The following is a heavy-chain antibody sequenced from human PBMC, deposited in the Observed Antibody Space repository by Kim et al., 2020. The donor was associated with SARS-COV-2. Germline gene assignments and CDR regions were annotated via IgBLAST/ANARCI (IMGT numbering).Heavy chain of an antibody. CDR1: GFTFSSYG. CDR3: AKPLGAVVVVAATGIDY. V-gene: IGHV3-30*18. Sequence: GGSLRLSCAASGFTFSSYGMHWVRQAPGKGLEWVAVISYDGSNKYYADSVKGRFTISRDNSKNTLYLQMNSLRAEDTAVYYCAKPLGAVVVVAATGIDYWGQGTLVTVSS. CDR2: ISYDGSNK. J-gene: IGHJ4*02. D-gene: IGHD2-15*01.